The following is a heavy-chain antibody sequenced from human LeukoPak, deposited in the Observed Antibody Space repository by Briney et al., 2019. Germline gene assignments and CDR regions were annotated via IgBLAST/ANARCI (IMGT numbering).Heavy chain of an antibody. CDR2: IRYDGSNK. D-gene: IGHD3-22*01. J-gene: IGHJ4*02. Sequence: GGSLRLSCAASGFTFSSYAMHWVRQAPGKGLEWVAFIRYDGSNKYYADSVKGRFTISRDNSKNTLYLQMNSLRAEDTAVYYCAKDPYYYDSSGLDYWGQGTLVTVSS. V-gene: IGHV3-30*02. CDR1: GFTFSSYA. CDR3: AKDPYYYDSSGLDY.